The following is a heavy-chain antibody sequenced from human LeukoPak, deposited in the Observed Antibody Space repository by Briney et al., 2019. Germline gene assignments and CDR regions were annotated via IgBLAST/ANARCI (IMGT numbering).Heavy chain of an antibody. CDR2: IIPIFGTA. J-gene: IGHJ4*02. Sequence: SVKVSCKASGGTFSSYAISWVRQAPGQGLEWMGGIIPIFGTANYAQKFQGRVTITADESTSTAYMELSSLRSEDTAVYYCARDPGGGDGVFDYWGQGTLVPVSS. V-gene: IGHV1-69*13. CDR3: ARDPGGGDGVFDY. D-gene: IGHD3-16*01. CDR1: GGTFSSYA.